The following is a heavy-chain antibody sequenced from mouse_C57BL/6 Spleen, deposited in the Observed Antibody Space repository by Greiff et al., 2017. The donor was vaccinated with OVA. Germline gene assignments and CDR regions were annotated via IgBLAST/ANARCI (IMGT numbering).Heavy chain of an antibody. J-gene: IGHJ3*01. CDR2: IYPRDGST. Sequence: QVHVKQSGPELVKPGASVKLSCKASGYTFTSYDINWVKQRPGQGLEWIGWIYPRDGSTKYNEKFKGKATLTVDTSSSTAYMELHSLTSEDSAVYFCARDYGSSPFAYWGQGTLVTVSA. D-gene: IGHD1-1*01. CDR1: GYTFTSYD. V-gene: IGHV1-85*01. CDR3: ARDYGSSPFAY.